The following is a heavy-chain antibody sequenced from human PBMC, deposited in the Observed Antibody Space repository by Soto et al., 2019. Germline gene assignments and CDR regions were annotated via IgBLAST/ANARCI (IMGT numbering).Heavy chain of an antibody. CDR1: GFTFSSYA. J-gene: IGHJ6*02. D-gene: IGHD4-17*01. CDR3: ASPPKYGGDYYYYGMDV. V-gene: IGHV3-30-3*01. Sequence: QSGGSLRLSCAASGFTFSSYAMHWVRQAPGKGLEWVAVISYDGSNKYYADSVKGRFTISRDNSKNTLYLQMNSLRAEDTAVYYCASPPKYGGDYYYYGMDVWGQGTTVTVSS. CDR2: ISYDGSNK.